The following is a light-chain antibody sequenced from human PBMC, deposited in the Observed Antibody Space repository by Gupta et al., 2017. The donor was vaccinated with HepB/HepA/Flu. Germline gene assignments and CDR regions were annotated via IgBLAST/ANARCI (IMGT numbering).Light chain of an antibody. Sequence: SALPQPPSASGSPGQSVIIACTGTSSDVGNYNYVSWYQQRPGKPPKLIIYDVSSRPPGVPDRFSGSKSGNTASLTMSGLQTEDEADYYCCSYAGSSVLFGGGTKLTVL. CDR2: DVS. CDR3: CSYAGSSVL. V-gene: IGLV2-11*01. CDR1: SSDVGNYNY. J-gene: IGLJ2*01.